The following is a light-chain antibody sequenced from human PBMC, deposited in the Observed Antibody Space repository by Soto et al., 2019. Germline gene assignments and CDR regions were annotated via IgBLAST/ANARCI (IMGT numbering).Light chain of an antibody. CDR2: DVS. Sequence: QSALTQPASVSGSPGQSITISCTGTSSDVGDYNYVSWYQQHPGKAPKLMIHDVSNRPSGVSNRFSGSKSGNTASLTISGLQAEDEADYYCGSYTSSSTLYVFGTGTKLTVL. CDR3: GSYTSSSTLYV. V-gene: IGLV2-14*01. CDR1: SSDVGDYNY. J-gene: IGLJ1*01.